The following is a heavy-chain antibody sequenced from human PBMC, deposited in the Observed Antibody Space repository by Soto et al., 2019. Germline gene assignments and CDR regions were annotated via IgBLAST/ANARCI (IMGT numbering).Heavy chain of an antibody. D-gene: IGHD3-3*01. J-gene: IGHJ5*02. CDR1: GGSISSYY. CDR3: ARDVLGVYYDFWSGYHHHNWFDP. CDR2: IYYSGST. Sequence: PSETLSLTCTVSGGSISSYYWSWIRQPPGKGLEWIGYIYYSGSTNYNPSLKSRVTISVDTSKNQFSLKLSSVTAADTAVYYCARDVLGVYYDFWSGYHHHNWFDPWGQGTLVTVS. V-gene: IGHV4-59*01.